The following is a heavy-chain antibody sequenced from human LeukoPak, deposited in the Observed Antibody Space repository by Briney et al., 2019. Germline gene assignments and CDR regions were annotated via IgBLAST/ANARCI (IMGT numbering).Heavy chain of an antibody. D-gene: IGHD5-18*01. Sequence: PSETLSLTCTVSGGSISSGSYYWSWIRQPAGKGLEWIGRIYASGSTNYNPSLKSRVTMSVDTSKSQFSLKLSSVTAADTAVYYCARIRGYSDYWGQGTLVTVSS. CDR3: ARIRGYSDY. V-gene: IGHV4-61*02. CDR2: IYASGST. J-gene: IGHJ4*02. CDR1: GGSISSGSYY.